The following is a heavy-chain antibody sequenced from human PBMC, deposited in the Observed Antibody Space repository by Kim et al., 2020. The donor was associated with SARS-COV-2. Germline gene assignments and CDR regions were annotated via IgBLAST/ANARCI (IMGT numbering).Heavy chain of an antibody. Sequence: TINYADPVKGRFTSSRDNAKKSLYLQMNSLGVEDTALYYCARGGLGAADYWGQGTLVTVSS. CDR3: ARGGLGAADY. V-gene: IGHV3-11*01. J-gene: IGHJ4*02. CDR2: TI. D-gene: IGHD1-26*01.